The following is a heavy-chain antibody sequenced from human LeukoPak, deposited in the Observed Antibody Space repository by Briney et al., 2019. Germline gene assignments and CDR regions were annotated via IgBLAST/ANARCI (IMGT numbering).Heavy chain of an antibody. J-gene: IGHJ6*04. Sequence: PGGSLRLSCAASGFTFSSYSMNWVRQAPGKGLEWVSSISSSSSYIYYADSVKDRFTISRDNAKNSLYLQMNSLRAEDTAVYYCARDQVAPTPLGYYYYGMDVWGKGTTVTVSS. D-gene: IGHD2-15*01. CDR1: GFTFSSYS. CDR2: ISSSSSYI. V-gene: IGHV3-21*01. CDR3: ARDQVAPTPLGYYYYGMDV.